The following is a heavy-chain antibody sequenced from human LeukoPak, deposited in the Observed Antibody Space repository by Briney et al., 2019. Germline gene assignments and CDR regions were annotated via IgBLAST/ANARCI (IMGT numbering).Heavy chain of an antibody. Sequence: SETLSLTCTVSGGSVSSNIYYWNRIRQPPGKGLEWIGRIYTGGSTNYNPSLKSRVTMSVDTSKSQFSLKLNSVTAADTAVYYCARDRRDGYNSFYYFDYWGQGTLVTVSS. D-gene: IGHD5-24*01. CDR1: GGSVSSNIYY. CDR3: ARDRRDGYNSFYYFDY. CDR2: IYTGGST. J-gene: IGHJ4*02. V-gene: IGHV4-61*01.